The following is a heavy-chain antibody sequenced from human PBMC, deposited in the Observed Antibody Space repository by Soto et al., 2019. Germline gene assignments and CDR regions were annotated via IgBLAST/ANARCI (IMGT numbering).Heavy chain of an antibody. CDR3: ARDRYSSSWGGGTSWFDP. CDR2: ISYDGSNK. Sequence: QVQLVESGGGVVQPGRSLRLSCAASGFTFSSYAMHWVRQAPGKGLEWVAVISYDGSNKYYADSEKGRVTISRDNSKNKLYLQMNSLRAEDTAVYYCARDRYSSSWGGGTSWFDPWGQGTLVTVSS. D-gene: IGHD6-13*01. V-gene: IGHV3-30-3*01. CDR1: GFTFSSYA. J-gene: IGHJ5*02.